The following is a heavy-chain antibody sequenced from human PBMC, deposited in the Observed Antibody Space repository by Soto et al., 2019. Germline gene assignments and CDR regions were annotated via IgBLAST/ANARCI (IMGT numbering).Heavy chain of an antibody. CDR3: ARAGIELWEYHWDY. D-gene: IGHD5-18*01. V-gene: IGHV3-66*01. CDR1: GFTVSSNY. Sequence: LLSAASGFTVSSNYMRLVRQRPGKGLEWVSVIYSGGSTYYADSVKGRFTISRDNSKNTLYLQMNSLRAEDTVVYYCARAGIELWEYHWDYWGQGTLVTVSS. J-gene: IGHJ4*02. CDR2: IYSGGST.